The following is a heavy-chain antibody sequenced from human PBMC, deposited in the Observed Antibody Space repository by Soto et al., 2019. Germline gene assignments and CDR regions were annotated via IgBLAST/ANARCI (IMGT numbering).Heavy chain of an antibody. Sequence: QVQLVESGGGVVQPGRSLRLSCAASGFTFSSYGMHWVRQAPGKGLEWVAVIWYDGSNKYYADSVKGRFTISRDNSKNTLYRQMNSLRAEDSAVYYCARDEALRTQAFDIWGQGTMVTVSS. CDR2: IWYDGSNK. V-gene: IGHV3-33*01. CDR1: GFTFSSYG. D-gene: IGHD1-7*01. J-gene: IGHJ3*02. CDR3: ARDEALRTQAFDI.